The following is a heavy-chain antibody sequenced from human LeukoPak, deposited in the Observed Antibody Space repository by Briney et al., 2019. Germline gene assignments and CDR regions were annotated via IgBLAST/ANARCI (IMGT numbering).Heavy chain of an antibody. Sequence: PSETLSLTCTVSGGSTSSYYWSWIRQPPGKGLEWIGYIYYSGSTNYNPSLKSRVTISVDTSKNQFSLKLSSVTAADTAVYCCARVNDILTGYSFDYWGQGTLVTVSS. V-gene: IGHV4-59*01. D-gene: IGHD3-9*01. CDR1: GGSTSSYY. J-gene: IGHJ4*02. CDR2: IYYSGST. CDR3: ARVNDILTGYSFDY.